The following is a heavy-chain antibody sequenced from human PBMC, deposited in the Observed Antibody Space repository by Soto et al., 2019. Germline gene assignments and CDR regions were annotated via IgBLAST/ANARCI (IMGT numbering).Heavy chain of an antibody. CDR1: GFSLTTRGMT. CDR2: ST. J-gene: IGHJ4*02. CDR3: TLRQDTSRGPIY. D-gene: IGHD6-13*01. V-gene: IGHV2-5*01. Sequence: SGPTLVNPTQTLTLTCTVSGFSLTTRGMTLGWIRQPPGKAPEWLALSTQYSPSLQSRLTFTEDTSKNQVVLTMTNMDPVDTATYYCTLRQDTSRGPIYWGQGIMVPVSS.